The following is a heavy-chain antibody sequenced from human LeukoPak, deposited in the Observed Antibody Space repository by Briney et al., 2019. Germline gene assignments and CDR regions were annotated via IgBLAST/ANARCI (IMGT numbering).Heavy chain of an antibody. CDR3: VRDWGYDSSGYWQKYFDS. CDR2: INHDGSST. CDR1: GFSFSTFW. J-gene: IGHJ4*02. Sequence: GGSLRLSCAASGFSFSTFWMHWVRQAPGKGLVWVSRINHDGSSTNYADSVKGRFTISRDNAKNTLHLQMNSLRAEDTAVYYCVRDWGYDSSGYWQKYFDSWGQGTLVTVSS. D-gene: IGHD3-22*01. V-gene: IGHV3-74*01.